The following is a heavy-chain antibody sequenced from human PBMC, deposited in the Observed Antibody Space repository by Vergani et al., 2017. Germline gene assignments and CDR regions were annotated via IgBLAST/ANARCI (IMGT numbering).Heavy chain of an antibody. CDR3: ASGDCTNGVCEPPGSLRTDY. CDR2: IIPIFGTA. V-gene: IGHV1-69*01. Sequence: QVQLVQSGAEVKKPGASVKVSCKASGYTFTSYGISWVRQAPGQGLEWMGWIIPIFGTANYAQKFQGRVTITADESTSTAYMELSSLRSEDTAVYYCASGDCTNGVCEPPGSLRTDYWGQGTLVTVSS. J-gene: IGHJ4*02. D-gene: IGHD2-8*01. CDR1: GYTFTSYG.